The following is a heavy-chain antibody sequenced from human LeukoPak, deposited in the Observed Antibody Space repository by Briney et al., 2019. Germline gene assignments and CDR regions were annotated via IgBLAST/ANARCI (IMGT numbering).Heavy chain of an antibody. CDR2: ISIRSSYT. CDR3: SGDIITGTFG. D-gene: IGHD1-20*01. J-gene: IGHJ4*02. V-gene: IGHV3-11*05. Sequence: GGALRLSRAASLFTFIDYYMSSIGQAPGRGREGVSYISIRSSYTNYAASVKCRVTISRANAMNTLYLQMNSLRFEDTAVDYCSGDIITGTFGWGQGTLVTVSS. CDR1: LFTFIDYY.